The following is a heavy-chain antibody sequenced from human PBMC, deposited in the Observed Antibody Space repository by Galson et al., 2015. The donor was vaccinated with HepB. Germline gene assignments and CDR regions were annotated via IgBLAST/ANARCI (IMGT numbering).Heavy chain of an antibody. Sequence: SLRLSCAASGFTFSSYWMNWVRQAPGKGLEWVAHINQDGSSKYYVDSVKGRFTISRDNAKDSVYLQLDSLRAAAPAVYYCAGRISLVRGIITKPDYYYGMDVWGQGTTVTVAS. D-gene: IGHD3-10*01. CDR3: AGRISLVRGIITKPDYYYGMDV. CDR1: GFTFSSYW. CDR2: INQDGSSK. J-gene: IGHJ6*02. V-gene: IGHV3-7*03.